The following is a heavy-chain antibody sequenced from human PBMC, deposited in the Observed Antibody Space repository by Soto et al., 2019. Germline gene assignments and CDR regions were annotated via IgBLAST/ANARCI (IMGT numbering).Heavy chain of an antibody. CDR2: IYYSGST. D-gene: IGHD1-1*01. J-gene: IGHJ4*02. CDR1: GGAISSGGYY. V-gene: IGHV4-31*03. Sequence: TLSLTCTVSGGAISSGGYYWSWIRQHPGKGPEWIGYIYYSGSTYYNPSLKSRVTISVDTSKNQFSLKLSSVTAADTAVYYCARVSADGTSDYWGQGTLVTVSS. CDR3: ARVSADGTSDY.